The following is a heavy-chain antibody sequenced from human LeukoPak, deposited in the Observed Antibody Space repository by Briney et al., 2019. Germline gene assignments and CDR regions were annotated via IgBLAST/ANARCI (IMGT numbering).Heavy chain of an antibody. CDR3: ARDKEVLRGAITGSLFDY. D-gene: IGHD3-10*01. Sequence: GGSLRLSCAASGFTFSSYWMSWVRQAPGKGPEWVASIKEDGTENYYVDSVKGRFTISRDNAENSLYLEMNSLRAEDTAVYYCARDKEVLRGAITGSLFDYWGQGTLVTVSS. CDR2: IKEDGTEN. CDR1: GFTFSSYW. V-gene: IGHV3-7*01. J-gene: IGHJ4*02.